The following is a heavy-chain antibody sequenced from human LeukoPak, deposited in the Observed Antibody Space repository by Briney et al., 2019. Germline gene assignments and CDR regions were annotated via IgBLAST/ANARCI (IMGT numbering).Heavy chain of an antibody. V-gene: IGHV3-7*01. CDR3: ARDLKPRDWFDP. J-gene: IGHJ5*02. Sequence: PGGSLRLSCAASGFTFSTYWMSWVRQAPGKGLEWVANIKEDGSEKYYGDSVKGRFTISRDNAKNSLYLQMNSLRAEDTAVYYCARDLKPRDWFDPWGQGTLVTVSS. CDR2: IKEDGSEK. CDR1: GFTFSTYW.